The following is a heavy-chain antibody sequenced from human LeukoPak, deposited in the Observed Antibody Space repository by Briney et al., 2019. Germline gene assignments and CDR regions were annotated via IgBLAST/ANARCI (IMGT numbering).Heavy chain of an antibody. V-gene: IGHV4-39*01. CDR2: IYYSGST. CDR1: RGSISSSSYY. Sequence: PSETLSLTCTVSRGSISSSSYYWGWIRQPPGKGLEWIGSIYYSGSTYYNPSLKSRVTISVDTSKNQFSLKLSSVTAADTAVYYCARFSIEAANYFDYWGQGTLVTVSS. J-gene: IGHJ4*02. CDR3: ARFSIEAANYFDY. D-gene: IGHD1-26*01.